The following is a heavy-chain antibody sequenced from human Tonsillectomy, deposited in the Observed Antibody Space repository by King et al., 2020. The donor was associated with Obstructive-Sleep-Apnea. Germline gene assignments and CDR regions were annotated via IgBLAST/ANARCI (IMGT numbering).Heavy chain of an antibody. V-gene: IGHV3-23*04. Sequence: QLVQSGGGLVQPGGSLRLSCAASGFTFSSYAMTWVRQAPGKGLEWVSAISGSGGSTYYADSVTGRFTISRDNSKNTLYLQMNNLRAEDTAVYYGAKDRGQQLDNYYYYSGMDVWGQGPTVTVSS. D-gene: IGHD6-13*01. CDR3: AKDRGQQLDNYYYYSGMDV. CDR2: ISGSGGST. J-gene: IGHJ6*02. CDR1: GFTFSSYA.